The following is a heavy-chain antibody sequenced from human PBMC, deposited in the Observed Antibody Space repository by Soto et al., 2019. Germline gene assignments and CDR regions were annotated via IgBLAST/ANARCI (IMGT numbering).Heavy chain of an antibody. CDR1: GFTFSSYS. CDR2: ISSSSSYI. V-gene: IGHV3-21*01. D-gene: IGHD7-27*01. CDR3: AKGLGTADYYYYYGMDV. Sequence: EVQLVESGGGLVKPGGSLRLSCAASGFTFSSYSMNWVRQAPGKGLEWVSSISSSSSYIYYADSVKDRFTISRDNAKNSLYLQMNSLRAEDTAVYYCAKGLGTADYYYYYGMDVWGQGTTVTVSS. J-gene: IGHJ6*02.